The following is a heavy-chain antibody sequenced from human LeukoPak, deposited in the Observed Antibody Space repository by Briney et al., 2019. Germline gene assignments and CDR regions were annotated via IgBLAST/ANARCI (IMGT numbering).Heavy chain of an antibody. J-gene: IGHJ4*02. V-gene: IGHV1-18*01. Sequence: ASVKVSCKASGYTFTSYGISWVRQPPGQGLEWMGWISAYNGNTNYAQKLQGRVTMTTDTSTSTAYMELRSLRSDDTAVYYCARGCSSTSCPGAPDYWGQGTLVTVSS. CDR2: ISAYNGNT. CDR3: ARGCSSTSCPGAPDY. CDR1: GYTFTSYG. D-gene: IGHD2-2*01.